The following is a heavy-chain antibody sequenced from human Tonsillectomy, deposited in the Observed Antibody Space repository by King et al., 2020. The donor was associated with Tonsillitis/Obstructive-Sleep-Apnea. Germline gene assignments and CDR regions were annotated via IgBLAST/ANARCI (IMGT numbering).Heavy chain of an antibody. Sequence: VQLVESGGGLVKPGGSLRLSCTASGFTFSYAWMNWVRQAPGKGLEWVGRINSKTDGGTTDYAAPVKGRFIISRDDSRNTLYLQMNSLETEDTAVYYCTTDLRGKVKKYSGNYHIDYWGQGTQVTVSS. CDR3: TTDLRGKVKKYSGNYHIDY. CDR1: GFTFSYAW. V-gene: IGHV3-15*01. D-gene: IGHD1-26*01. J-gene: IGHJ4*02. CDR2: INSKTDGGTT.